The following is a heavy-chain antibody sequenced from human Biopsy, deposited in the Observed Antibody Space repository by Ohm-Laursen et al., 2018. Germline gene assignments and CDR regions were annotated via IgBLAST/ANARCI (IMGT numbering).Heavy chain of an antibody. J-gene: IGHJ5*02. CDR3: ARDFDASGYVYVS. CDR1: GGSISNNNYY. D-gene: IGHD3-22*01. V-gene: IGHV4-39*01. CDR2: IFYRGST. Sequence: VTLSLTCTVSGGSISNNNYYWGWIRQPPGKGLEWIGSIFYRGSTHYKPSLKSRVNISVDTAKNQFSLKLNSVTDADTAVYYCARDFDASGYVYVSWGQGTLVTVSS.